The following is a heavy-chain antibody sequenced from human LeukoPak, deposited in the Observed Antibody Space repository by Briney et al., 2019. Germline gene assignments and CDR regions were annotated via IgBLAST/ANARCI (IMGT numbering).Heavy chain of an antibody. CDR2: ISSDGSHK. CDR3: AREDY. CDR1: GFRFSNYG. V-gene: IGHV3-30*03. Sequence: GGSLRLSCAGSGFRFSNYGIHWVRQAPGKGLEWVAVISSDGSHKYYADSVKGRFTISRDNSKNTLYLQMNSLRAEDTAVYYCAREDYWGQGTLVTVSS. J-gene: IGHJ4*02.